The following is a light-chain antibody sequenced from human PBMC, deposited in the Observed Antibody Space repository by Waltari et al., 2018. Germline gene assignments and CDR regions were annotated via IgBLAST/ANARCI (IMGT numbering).Light chain of an antibody. CDR2: GNT. V-gene: IGLV1-47*01. CDR3: AAWDDNLLYV. J-gene: IGLJ1*01. Sequence: QSVLTQPPSASGHPGQRVTISCSVTSSDSGDNSVYWYKELPGTAPKLLTYGNTQRPSGVPDRFSGSKSGTSASLAISDLRSEDEADYYCAAWDDNLLYVFGTGTKVTVL. CDR1: SSDSGDNS.